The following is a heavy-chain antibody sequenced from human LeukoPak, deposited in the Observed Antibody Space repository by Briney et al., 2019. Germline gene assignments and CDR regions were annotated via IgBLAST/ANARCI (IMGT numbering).Heavy chain of an antibody. CDR2: IYYSGST. Sequence: SETLSLTCTVSGGSISSYYWSWIRQPPGKGLEWIGYIYYSGSTNYNPSLKSRVTISVDTSKNQFSLKPSSVTAADTAVYYCASTKPNCSGGSCYSDGHYYYYGMDVWGQGTTVTVSS. J-gene: IGHJ6*02. V-gene: IGHV4-59*08. D-gene: IGHD2-15*01. CDR3: ASTKPNCSGGSCYSDGHYYYYGMDV. CDR1: GGSISSYY.